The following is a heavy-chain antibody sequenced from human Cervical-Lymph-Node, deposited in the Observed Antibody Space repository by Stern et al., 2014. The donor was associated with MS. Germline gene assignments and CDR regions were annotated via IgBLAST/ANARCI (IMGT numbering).Heavy chain of an antibody. CDR2: SRNKAKSYTT. D-gene: IGHD4-17*01. Sequence: ELQLEESGGGLVQPGGSLRLSCAASGFTFSDHYMDWVRQAPGKGLELTGRSRNKAKSYTTNYAASVKGRFTISRDDSKNSLYLQMDSLKTEDTAVYYCAREAYGDYWGQGTLVTVSS. CDR3: AREAYGDY. V-gene: IGHV3-72*01. J-gene: IGHJ4*02. CDR1: GFTFSDHY.